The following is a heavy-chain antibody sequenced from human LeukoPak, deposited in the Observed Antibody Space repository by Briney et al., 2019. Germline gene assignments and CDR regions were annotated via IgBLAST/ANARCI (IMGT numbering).Heavy chain of an antibody. J-gene: IGHJ6*03. D-gene: IGHD3-10*01. Sequence: GGSLRLSCAASGVTFSSYSMNWVRQAPGKGLEWVSSISSSSSYIYYADSVKGRFTISRDNAKNSLYLQMNSLRAEDTAVYYCASRLGITIDMDVWGKGTTVTVSS. V-gene: IGHV3-21*01. CDR3: ASRLGITIDMDV. CDR2: ISSSSSYI. CDR1: GVTFSSYS.